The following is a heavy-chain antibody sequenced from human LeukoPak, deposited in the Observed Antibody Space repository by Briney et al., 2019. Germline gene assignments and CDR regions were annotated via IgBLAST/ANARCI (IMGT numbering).Heavy chain of an antibody. CDR3: ARVYSSSPHYYYGMDV. CDR2: IKQDGSER. J-gene: IGHJ6*02. Sequence: GGSLRLSCVASGFTFSTYAMSWVRQAPGKGLECVANIKQDGSERNYVDSVKGRFTISRDNAKNSLSLQMNSLRAEDTAVYYCARVYSSSPHYYYGMDVWGQGTTVTVSS. V-gene: IGHV3-7*04. CDR1: GFTFSTYA. D-gene: IGHD6-6*01.